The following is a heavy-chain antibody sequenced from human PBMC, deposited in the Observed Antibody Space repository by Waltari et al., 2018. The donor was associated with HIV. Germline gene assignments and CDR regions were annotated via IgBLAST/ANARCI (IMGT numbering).Heavy chain of an antibody. Sequence: QEQLEESGGGVVQAGTTVRLSCNASGFLFSDFAIHWVRQSPGKGLEWLAVIVFDSKFKLLGDSVKGRLSISRDNTKRTVNLDSSRLRVEDTAVYDCAREVAAAGSLYFYGMDVWGQGTTVSVSS. CDR3: AREVAAAGSLYFYGMDV. CDR1: GFLFSDFA. CDR2: IVFDSKFK. D-gene: IGHD6-25*01. J-gene: IGHJ6*02. V-gene: IGHV3-33*01.